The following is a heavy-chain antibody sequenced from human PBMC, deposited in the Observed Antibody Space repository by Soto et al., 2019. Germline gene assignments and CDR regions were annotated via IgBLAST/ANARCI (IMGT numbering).Heavy chain of an antibody. Sequence: VQLLESGGDLVQPGGSLRLSCVASGFLLNNYAMSWVRQAPGKGLEWASTIGGTDGDSDGVPWYEDSVKGRFTISWDSSANTLFLHMDNLRAEDSALYYCVKRGRNWGAFDFGGQGTTVVVSS. CDR2: IGGTDGDSDGVP. J-gene: IGHJ3*01. D-gene: IGHD7-27*01. CDR1: GFLLNNYA. V-gene: IGHV3-23*01. CDR3: VKRGRNWGAFDF.